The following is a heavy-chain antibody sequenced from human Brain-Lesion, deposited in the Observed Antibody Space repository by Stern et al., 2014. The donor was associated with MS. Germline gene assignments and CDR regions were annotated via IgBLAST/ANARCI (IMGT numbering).Heavy chain of an antibody. CDR1: GGTFGTYP. Sequence: VQLVESGPEVKKPGSSVQVSCKASGGTFGTYPITWLRQAPGQGLEWMGRIIPIFGSPNYAQKFQGRVTITADRSTTTVYMKPSSLKSDDAAVYYCAKDGPALVTNWFDPWGRGTLVTVSS. V-gene: IGHV1-69*06. D-gene: IGHD5-18*01. CDR2: IIPIFGSP. CDR3: AKDGPALVTNWFDP. J-gene: IGHJ5*02.